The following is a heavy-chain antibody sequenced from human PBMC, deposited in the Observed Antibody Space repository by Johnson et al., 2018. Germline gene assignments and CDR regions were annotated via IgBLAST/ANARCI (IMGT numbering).Heavy chain of an antibody. D-gene: IGHD2-15*01. CDR1: GDSVSSNSAA. CDR3: ARGVGYCSGGSCYSSDWFDP. J-gene: IGHJ5*02. V-gene: IGHV6-1*01. CDR2: TYYRSKWYN. Sequence: QVQLQQSGPGLVKPSQTRSLTCAISGDSVSSNSAAGNWIRQSPSRGREWLGRTYYRSKWYNDYAVPVKSRITINPDTSKNHFALQLNAVTPEETAGFYCARGVGYCSGGSCYSSDWFDPWGQGTLVTVSS.